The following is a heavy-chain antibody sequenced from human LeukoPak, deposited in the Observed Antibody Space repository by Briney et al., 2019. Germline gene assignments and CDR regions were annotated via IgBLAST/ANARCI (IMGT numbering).Heavy chain of an antibody. CDR2: IRYDGSNK. V-gene: IGHV3-30*02. J-gene: IGHJ4*02. Sequence: GGSLRLSCAASGFTFSSYGMHWIRQAPGKGLEWVAFIRYDGSNKYYADSVKGRFTISRDNAKNSLYLQMNSLRAEDTAVYFCARGGGYCGGDCYGIDYWGQGTLVTVSS. CDR1: GFTFSSYG. D-gene: IGHD2-21*01. CDR3: ARGGGYCGGDCYGIDY.